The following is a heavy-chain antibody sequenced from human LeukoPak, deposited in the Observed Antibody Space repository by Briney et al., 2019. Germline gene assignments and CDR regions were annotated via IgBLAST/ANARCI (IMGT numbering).Heavy chain of an antibody. D-gene: IGHD4-23*01. Sequence: PSETLSLTCTVSGGSISSYYWSWIRPPPGKGLEWVGYIYYSGSTNYNPSLKSRVTISVDTSKNQFSLKLSSVTAADTAVYYCARVQAYGGKGYFDYWGQGTLVTVS. V-gene: IGHV4-59*01. CDR2: IYYSGST. CDR3: ARVQAYGGKGYFDY. CDR1: GGSISSYY. J-gene: IGHJ4*02.